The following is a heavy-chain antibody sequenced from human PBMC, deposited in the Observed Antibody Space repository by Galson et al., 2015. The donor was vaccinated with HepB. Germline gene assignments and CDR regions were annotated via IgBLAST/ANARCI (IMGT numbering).Heavy chain of an antibody. J-gene: IGHJ5*02. CDR3: ARGPLWFGELFNWSDP. V-gene: IGHV4-39*01. CDR1: GGSISSSSYY. Sequence: ETLSLTCTVSGGSISSSSYYWGWIRQPPGKGLEWIGSIYYSGSTYYNPSLKSRVTISVDTSKNQFSLKLSSVTAADTAVYYCARGPLWFGELFNWSDPWGQGTLVTVSS. D-gene: IGHD3-10*01. CDR2: IYYSGST.